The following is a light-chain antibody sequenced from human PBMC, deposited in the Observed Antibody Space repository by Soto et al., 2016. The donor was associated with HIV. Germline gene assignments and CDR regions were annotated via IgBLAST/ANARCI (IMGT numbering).Light chain of an antibody. CDR1: ALPDQY. CDR3: QSVDSSGTYVL. J-gene: IGLJ2*01. V-gene: IGLV3-25*03. CDR2: KDT. Sequence: SYELTQPPPVSVSPGQTARITCSGDALPDQYAYWYQQKPGQAPVLVIYKDTERPSGIPEGFSGSSSGTTVTLTISGVQAEDEADYYCQSVDSSGTYVLFGGGTKLTVL.